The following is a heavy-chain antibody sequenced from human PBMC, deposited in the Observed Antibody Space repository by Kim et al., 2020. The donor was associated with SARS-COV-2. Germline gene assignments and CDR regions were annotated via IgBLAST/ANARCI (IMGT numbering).Heavy chain of an antibody. V-gene: IGHV4-34*01. CDR3: ARGRLLGTNCSSTSCYGYYYYGMDV. Sequence: SETLSLTCAVYGGSFSGYYWSWIRQPPGKGLEWIGEINHSGSTNYNPSLKSRVTISVDTSKNQFSLKLSSVTAADTAVYYCARGRLLGTNCSSTSCYGYYYYGMDVWGQGTTVTVSS. CDR1: GGSFSGYY. CDR2: INHSGST. D-gene: IGHD2-2*01. J-gene: IGHJ6*02.